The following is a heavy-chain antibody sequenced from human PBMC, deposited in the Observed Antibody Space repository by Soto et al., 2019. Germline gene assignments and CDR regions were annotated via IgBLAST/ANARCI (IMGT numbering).Heavy chain of an antibody. V-gene: IGHV5-51*01. CDR2: IYPGDSRT. J-gene: IGHJ3*02. D-gene: IGHD4-17*01. Sequence: PGESLKISCKYSGCSFTNYWIAWVRQMTGKGLEWMGIIYPGDSRTRYSPSFQGQVTISVDKSISTVYLQWSSLKASDTAMYYCARDLDYGGNSEPSDMWAQGTMVTVSS. CDR3: ARDLDYGGNSEPSDM. CDR1: GCSFTNYW.